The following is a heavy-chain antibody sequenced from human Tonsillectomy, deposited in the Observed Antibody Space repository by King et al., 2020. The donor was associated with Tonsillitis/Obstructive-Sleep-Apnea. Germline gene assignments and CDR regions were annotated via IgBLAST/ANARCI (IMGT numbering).Heavy chain of an antibody. Sequence: QLVQSGGEVGKPGESLKISCQASGYSFTNYWIGWVRQLPGKGLEWMGIIYPDESDSRYSPSFQGQVTFSADKSINTVYLQWRSLKTSDTAMYFCARDSRSVVDNWYFDLWGRGTLVTVSS. CDR2: IYPDESDS. D-gene: IGHD3-22*01. CDR1: GYSFTNYW. V-gene: IGHV5-51*03. CDR3: ARDSRSVVDNWYFDL. J-gene: IGHJ2*01.